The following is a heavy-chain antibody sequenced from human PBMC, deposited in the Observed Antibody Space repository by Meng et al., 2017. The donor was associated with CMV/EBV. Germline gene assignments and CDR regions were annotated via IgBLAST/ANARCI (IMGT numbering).Heavy chain of an antibody. CDR2: ISGSGGST. V-gene: IGHV3-23*01. CDR1: GFTFSSYA. D-gene: IGHD5-12*01. CDR3: AKPHPCGYGGYDCPYGMDV. J-gene: IGHJ6*02. Sequence: GGSLRLSCAASGFTFSSYAMSWVRQAPGKGLEWVSGISGSGGSTYYADSVKGRFTISRDNSKNTLYLQMNSLRAEDTAVYYCAKPHPCGYGGYDCPYGMDVWGQGTTVTVSS.